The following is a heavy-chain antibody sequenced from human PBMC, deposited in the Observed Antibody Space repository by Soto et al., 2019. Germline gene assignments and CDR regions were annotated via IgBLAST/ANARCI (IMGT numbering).Heavy chain of an antibody. CDR3: AKDVHYDIVTGIEYFDH. CDR1: GFTFSSYA. Sequence: GGSLRLSCAVSGFTFSSYAMSWVRQAPGKGLEWVSGISGTGRVTNYAESVKGRFTISRDNPKNTLYLEMKSLRVEDTAVYYCAKDVHYDIVTGIEYFDHWGQGTLVTVS. J-gene: IGHJ1*01. CDR2: ISGTGRVT. V-gene: IGHV3-23*01. D-gene: IGHD3-9*01.